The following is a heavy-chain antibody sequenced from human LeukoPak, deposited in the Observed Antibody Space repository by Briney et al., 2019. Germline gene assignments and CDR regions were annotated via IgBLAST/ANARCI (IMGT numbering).Heavy chain of an antibody. V-gene: IGHV4-59*01. CDR3: ARDQFYYDSSGNMPGTFDI. J-gene: IGHJ3*02. D-gene: IGHD3-22*01. CDR2: IYYRGRS. Sequence: SETLSLTRTVSGGPISSYYWRWIRQPPGKGLGWVGYIYYRGRSNYNPSLKSRVTISVDTSKNQFSLKLRSVTAADTAVYYCARDQFYYDSSGNMPGTFDIWGQGTMVTVSS. CDR1: GGPISSYY.